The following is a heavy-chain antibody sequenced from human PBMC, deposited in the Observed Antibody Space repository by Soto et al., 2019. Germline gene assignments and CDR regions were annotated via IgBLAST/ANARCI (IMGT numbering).Heavy chain of an antibody. V-gene: IGHV4-59*01. Sequence: LSLTCTVSGGSISSYYWSWIRQPPGKGLEWIGYIYYSGSTNYNPSLKSRVTISVDTSKNQFSLKLSSVTAADTAVYYCARGAYYYDSSGFKYWGQGTLVTVSS. D-gene: IGHD3-22*01. J-gene: IGHJ4*02. CDR3: ARGAYYYDSSGFKY. CDR1: GGSISSYY. CDR2: IYYSGST.